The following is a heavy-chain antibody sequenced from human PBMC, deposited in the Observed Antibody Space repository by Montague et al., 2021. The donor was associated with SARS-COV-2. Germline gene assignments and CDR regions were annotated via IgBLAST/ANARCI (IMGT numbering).Heavy chain of an antibody. J-gene: IGHJ4*02. CDR3: AGERITIFGVVTWPAYFDY. V-gene: IGHV4-59*01. D-gene: IGHD3-3*01. Sequence: SETLSLTCTVSGGSISSYYWSWIRQPPGKGLEWIGNINYGGSTNSNPSXXSRVTISVDTSKNQFSLKLSSVTAADAAVYYCAGERITIFGVVTWPAYFDYWGQGTLVTVSS. CDR1: GGSISSYY. CDR2: INYGGST.